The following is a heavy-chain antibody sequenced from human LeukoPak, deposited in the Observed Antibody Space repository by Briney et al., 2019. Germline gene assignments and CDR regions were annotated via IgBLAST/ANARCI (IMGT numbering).Heavy chain of an antibody. CDR2: IWYDGSNR. J-gene: IGHJ4*02. D-gene: IGHD3-22*01. Sequence: GGSLRLSCAASGFTFSSYGMYWVRQAPGKGLEWVALIWYDGSNRYCADSVKGRFTISRDNSQNTLYLQMNSLRAEDTAVYYCAKSIPASFYYDSSGYCFDYWGQGTLVTVSS. CDR1: GFTFSSYG. CDR3: AKSIPASFYYDSSGYCFDY. V-gene: IGHV3-33*06.